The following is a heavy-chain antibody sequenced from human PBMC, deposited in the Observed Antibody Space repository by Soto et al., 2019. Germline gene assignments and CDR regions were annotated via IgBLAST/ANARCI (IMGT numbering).Heavy chain of an antibody. CDR1: GGSISSSNYY. Sequence: QLQLQESGPGLVKPSETLSLTCTVSGGSISSSNYYWGWIRQPPGKGLEWIGSIYYSGSTYYKPSLRSRVPISVDTSKIQFSLKLSSVTAADTAVYYCARQKKIWFGELLWDYFDYWGQGTLVTVSS. CDR3: ARQKKIWFGELLWDYFDY. D-gene: IGHD3-10*01. J-gene: IGHJ4*02. CDR2: IYYSGST. V-gene: IGHV4-39*01.